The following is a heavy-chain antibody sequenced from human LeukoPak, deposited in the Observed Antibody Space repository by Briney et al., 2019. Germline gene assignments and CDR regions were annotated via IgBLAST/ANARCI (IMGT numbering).Heavy chain of an antibody. V-gene: IGHV3-7*01. CDR1: GFTFSSYW. CDR2: IKQDGSEK. CDR3: ARTYDSGIGPPGDAFDN. D-gene: IGHD3-3*01. Sequence: GGSLRLSCAASGFTFSSYWMSWVRQAPGKGLEWVANIKQDGSEKYYVDSVKGRFTISRDNAKNSLYLQMNSLRVEDTAVYYCARTYDSGIGPPGDAFDNWGQGTLVTVFS. J-gene: IGHJ3*02.